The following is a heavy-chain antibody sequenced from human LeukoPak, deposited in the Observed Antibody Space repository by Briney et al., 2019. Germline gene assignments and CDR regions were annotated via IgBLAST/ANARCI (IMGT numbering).Heavy chain of an antibody. CDR3: ARPVWSGYFDGAAFDF. CDR2: ISYSGNT. D-gene: IGHD3-3*01. CDR1: GGSISSYY. J-gene: IGHJ4*02. Sequence: SETLSLTCTVSGGSISSYYWSWIRQPPGKGLEWIGSISYSGNTYYNPSLKSRVTISVDTSKNQFSLKLSSVTAADTALYYCARPVWSGYFDGAAFDFWGQGTLVTVSS. V-gene: IGHV4-59*05.